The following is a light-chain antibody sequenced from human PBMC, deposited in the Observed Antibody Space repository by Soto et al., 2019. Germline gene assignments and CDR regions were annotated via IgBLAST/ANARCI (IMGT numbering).Light chain of an antibody. Sequence: DIQMTQSPSPLSASVGDRVTITCRASQTISTYLNWYQQKPGKAPKLLIYGASSLQSGVPSRFSGSGSGTDFTLTISSPQPEDFGTYYCQQSFSTPRTFGQGTKVDIK. V-gene: IGKV1-39*01. CDR3: QQSFSTPRT. CDR1: QTISTY. J-gene: IGKJ1*01. CDR2: GAS.